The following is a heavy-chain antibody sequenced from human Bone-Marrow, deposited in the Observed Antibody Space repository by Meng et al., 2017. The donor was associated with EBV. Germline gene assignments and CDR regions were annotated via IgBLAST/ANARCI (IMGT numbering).Heavy chain of an antibody. V-gene: IGHV1-69*01. CDR2: LIPMVGAP. D-gene: IGHD3-10*01. Sequence: QVQVLQSGAEVKKPGSWVKVSCRTSGGTFRSDAVSWVRQAPGQGLEWMGGLIPMVGAPHYAQKLQGRVTIIADESTSTHSMELNSLRSEDTAMYYCASESGRGFTPDYWGQGTLVTVSS. CDR1: GGTFRSDA. J-gene: IGHJ4*02. CDR3: ASESGRGFTPDY.